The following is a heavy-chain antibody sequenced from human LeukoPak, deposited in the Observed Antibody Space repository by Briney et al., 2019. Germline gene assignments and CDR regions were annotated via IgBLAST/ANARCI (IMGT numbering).Heavy chain of an antibody. V-gene: IGHV3-23*01. Sequence: GGSLRLSCAASGFTFTSYAMSWVRQAPGKGLEWVSIISGGGGSTFYADSVRGRFTISRDNSKNTLYLQMNSLRAEDTAVYYCAKGRRDIVVVVPATPSDFWSQGTLVTVSS. J-gene: IGHJ4*02. CDR1: GFTFTSYA. CDR3: AKGRRDIVVVVPATPSDF. CDR2: ISGGGGST. D-gene: IGHD2-15*01.